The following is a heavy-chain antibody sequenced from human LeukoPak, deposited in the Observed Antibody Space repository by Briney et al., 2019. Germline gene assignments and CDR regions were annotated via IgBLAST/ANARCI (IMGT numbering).Heavy chain of an antibody. Sequence: GASVKVSCKASGYTFTSYGISWVRQAPGQGLECMGWISAYNGNTNYAQKLQGRVTMTTDTSTSTAYMELRSLRSDDTAVYYCARVKYYYDSSGYYHTSSGYFDYWGQGTLVTVSS. V-gene: IGHV1-18*01. J-gene: IGHJ4*02. CDR1: GYTFTSYG. CDR3: ARVKYYYDSSGYYHTSSGYFDY. CDR2: ISAYNGNT. D-gene: IGHD3-22*01.